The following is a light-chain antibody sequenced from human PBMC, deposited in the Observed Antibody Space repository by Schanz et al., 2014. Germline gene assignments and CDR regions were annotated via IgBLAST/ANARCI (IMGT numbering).Light chain of an antibody. CDR3: AAWDDSVNGQL. V-gene: IGLV2-18*01. Sequence: QSALTQPPSVSGSPGQSVTISCTGTSSDVGGYNRVSWYQQPPGTAPKLMIYDVTNRPSGVPDRFSGSKSGNTASLTISGLLAEDEADYYCAAWDDSVNGQLFGGGTKVTVL. CDR2: DVT. J-gene: IGLJ3*02. CDR1: SSDVGGYNR.